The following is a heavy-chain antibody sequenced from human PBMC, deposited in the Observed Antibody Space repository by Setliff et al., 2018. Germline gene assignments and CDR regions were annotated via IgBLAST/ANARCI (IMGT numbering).Heavy chain of an antibody. Sequence: GESLKISCKGSGYTFTNYGITWVRQAPGQGLEWMGWISAYDGNTRFAQNIQGRVTMTTDTPTSTAYMELRSLRSDDTAVYYCARSPPNRGSGSGWYGDFWGQGTLVTVSS. CDR2: ISAYDGNT. V-gene: IGHV1-18*04. CDR3: ARSPPNRGSGSGWYGDF. D-gene: IGHD6-19*01. CDR1: GYTFTNYG. J-gene: IGHJ4*02.